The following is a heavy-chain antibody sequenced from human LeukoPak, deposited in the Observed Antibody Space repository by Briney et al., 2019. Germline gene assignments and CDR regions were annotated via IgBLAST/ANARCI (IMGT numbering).Heavy chain of an antibody. J-gene: IGHJ4*02. CDR3: ASIAGNFDY. Sequence: VASVKLSCEASGFTFTGYSMRWVRQAPGQGLEWVGWINPSGGGTNYAQNLQGRVTMTRDTSISTAYAVLSRLRSDDTAVYYCASIAGNFDYWGQGTLVTVSS. D-gene: IGHD1-26*01. V-gene: IGHV1-2*02. CDR2: INPSGGGT. CDR1: GFTFTGYS.